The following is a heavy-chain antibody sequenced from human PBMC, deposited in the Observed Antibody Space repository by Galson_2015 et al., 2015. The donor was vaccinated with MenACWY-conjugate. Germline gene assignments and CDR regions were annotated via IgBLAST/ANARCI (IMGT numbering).Heavy chain of an antibody. Sequence: QSGAEVKKPGESLKISCKGSGYSFTNYWIGWVRQMPGRGLEWMGLIDPHNSNTRYSPSFEGRVTISADNSITTAYLQWNSLQASDTAMYYCARHPPGGRGMDVWGQGTTVTVSS. V-gene: IGHV5-51*01. J-gene: IGHJ6*02. CDR1: GYSFTNYW. D-gene: IGHD1-26*01. CDR3: ARHPPGGRGMDV. CDR2: IDPHNSNT.